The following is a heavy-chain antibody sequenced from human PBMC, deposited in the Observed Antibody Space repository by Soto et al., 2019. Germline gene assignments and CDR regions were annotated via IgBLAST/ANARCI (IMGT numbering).Heavy chain of an antibody. CDR1: GFILRNYW. CDR3: ARYRSLDP. V-gene: IGHV3-7*03. CDR2: IKEDGSEK. J-gene: IGHJ5*02. D-gene: IGHD3-16*02. Sequence: EVQLVESGGGLVQPGGSLRLSCADSGFILRNYWMSWVRQAPGMGLQWVASIKEDGSEKYYVDPVKGRFTISRENAKNSLYLQMNRLRAEDTAVYYCARYRSLDPWGQGILVTVSS.